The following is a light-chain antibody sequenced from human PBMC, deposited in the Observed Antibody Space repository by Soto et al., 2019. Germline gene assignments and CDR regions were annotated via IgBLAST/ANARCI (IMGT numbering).Light chain of an antibody. J-gene: IGKJ4*01. CDR3: QQYNNWPPFLT. CDR1: QSVSSN. Sequence: EIVMTQSPATLSVSPGERATLSCRASQSVSSNLAWYQQKPGQAPRLLIYGASTRATGIPARFSGSGSGTEFTLTISSLQSEDFAVYYCQQYNNWPPFLTCGGGTKVEIK. CDR2: GAS. V-gene: IGKV3-15*01.